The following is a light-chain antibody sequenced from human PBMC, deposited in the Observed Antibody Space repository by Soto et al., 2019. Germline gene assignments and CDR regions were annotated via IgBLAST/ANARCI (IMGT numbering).Light chain of an antibody. Sequence: QAVLTQPPSVSAAPGQKVTISCSGSSSNIGNNYVFWYQQLPGTAPKLLIYYDDVKPSGVSDRFSGSKSGSSASLAISGLQSEDEADYYCAAWDDRLNGHVFGTGTKLTVL. CDR2: YDD. V-gene: IGLV1-36*01. CDR1: SSNIGNNY. J-gene: IGLJ1*01. CDR3: AAWDDRLNGHV.